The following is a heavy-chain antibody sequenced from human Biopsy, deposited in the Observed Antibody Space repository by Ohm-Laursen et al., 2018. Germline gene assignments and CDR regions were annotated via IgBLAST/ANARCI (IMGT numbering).Heavy chain of an antibody. CDR1: GFTFNDYA. V-gene: IGHV3-9*01. J-gene: IGHJ4*02. Sequence: SLRLSCSASGFTFNDYAMHWVRQAPGKGLEWVSGISWNSNNIVYADSVKGRFTISRDNTRNSLYLQIKSLRTEDTAFYYCAKDTFADLRGPSGWYGVDYWGQGTMVTVSS. CDR3: AKDTFADLRGPSGWYGVDY. D-gene: IGHD6-19*01. CDR2: ISWNSNNI.